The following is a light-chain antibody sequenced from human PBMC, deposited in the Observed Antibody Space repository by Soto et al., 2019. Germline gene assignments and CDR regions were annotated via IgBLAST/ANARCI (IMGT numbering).Light chain of an antibody. CDR2: DVS. CDR1: QSVGGY. Sequence: EVGLQKSAATLSLSRGEGATLSCRASQSVGGYLAWYQQKSGQPPRLLIYDVSKRATGIPARFSGSGSGTDFTLTIGSLEPEDFAVYHWQPRRTFGQGTKVDIK. J-gene: IGKJ1*01. V-gene: IGKV3-11*01. CDR3: QPRRT.